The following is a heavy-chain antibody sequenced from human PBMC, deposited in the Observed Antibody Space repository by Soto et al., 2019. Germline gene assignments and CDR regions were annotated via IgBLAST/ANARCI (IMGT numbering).Heavy chain of an antibody. CDR1: GFTFGDYA. V-gene: IGHV3-49*03. D-gene: IGHD3-10*01. Sequence: GGSLRLSCTASGFTFGDYAMSWFRQAPGKGLEWVGFISSKAYGGTTEYAASVKGRFTISRDDSKSIAYLQMNSLKTEDTAVYYCTRVYGSGSYDYYYYYMDVWGKGTTVTVSS. CDR3: TRVYGSGSYDYYYYYMDV. J-gene: IGHJ6*03. CDR2: ISSKAYGGTT.